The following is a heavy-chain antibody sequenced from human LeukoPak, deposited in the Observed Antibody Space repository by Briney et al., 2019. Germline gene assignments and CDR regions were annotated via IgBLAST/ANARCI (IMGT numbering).Heavy chain of an antibody. D-gene: IGHD6-13*01. V-gene: IGHV3-23*01. CDR1: GFTFSSCA. Sequence: GGSLRLSCAASGFTFSSCAMSWVRQAPGKGLEWVSAISGSGGSTYYADSVKGRFTISRDNSKNTLYLQMNSLRAEDTAVYYCAKLPRIAAAGTEFDYWGQGTLVTVSS. CDR2: ISGSGGST. CDR3: AKLPRIAAAGTEFDY. J-gene: IGHJ4*02.